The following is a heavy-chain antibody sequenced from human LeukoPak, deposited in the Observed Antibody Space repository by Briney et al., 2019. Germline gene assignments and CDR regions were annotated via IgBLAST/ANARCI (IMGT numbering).Heavy chain of an antibody. V-gene: IGHV4-34*01. Sequence: SETLSLTCAVYGGSFSGYYWSWIRQPSGKGLEWIGEINHSGSTNYNPSLKSRVTISVDTSKNQFSLKLSSVTAADTAVYYCARGGFYRAPGYWGQGTLVTVSS. CDR3: ARGGFYRAPGY. CDR2: INHSGST. D-gene: IGHD4-11*01. CDR1: GGSFSGYY. J-gene: IGHJ4*02.